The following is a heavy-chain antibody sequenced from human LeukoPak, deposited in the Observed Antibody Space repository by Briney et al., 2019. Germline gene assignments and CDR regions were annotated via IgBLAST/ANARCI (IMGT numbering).Heavy chain of an antibody. Sequence: ASVKVSCKASGYTFTGYYMHWVRQAPGQGLGWMGRINPNSGDTNYAQNFQGRVTMTRDTSISTAYMELSRLRSDDSAIYYCTRGETGNYYAYRGQGTLVTVSS. CDR2: INPNSGDT. CDR3: TRGETGNYYAY. V-gene: IGHV1-2*06. J-gene: IGHJ4*02. D-gene: IGHD1-26*01. CDR1: GYTFTGYY.